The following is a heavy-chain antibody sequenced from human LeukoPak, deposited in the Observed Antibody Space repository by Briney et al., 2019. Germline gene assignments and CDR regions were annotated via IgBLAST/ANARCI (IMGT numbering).Heavy chain of an antibody. V-gene: IGHV4-31*03. CDR2: MYYSGTT. J-gene: IGHJ4*02. CDR3: ARDFDY. CDR1: GGSISSGSYY. Sequence: PSQTLSLTCTVSGGSISSGSYYWTWIRQHPEKGLEWIGYMYYSGTTYYNPSLKSRVTMSVDTSKNQFSLKLDSVTAADTAVYYCARDFDYWGQGTLVTVSS.